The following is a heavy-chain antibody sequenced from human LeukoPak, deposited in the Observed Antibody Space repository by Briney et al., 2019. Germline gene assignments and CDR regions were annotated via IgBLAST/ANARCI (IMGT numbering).Heavy chain of an antibody. CDR3: ARDERGYYNSSGFFGAIDY. CDR1: GFTFNSYA. CDR2: IWYDGSNK. J-gene: IGHJ4*02. Sequence: GGSLRLSCAASGFTFNSYAMHWVRQAPGKGLGWVAFIWYDGSNKYYADSVRGRFTMSRDNSKNTLDLQMNSLRAEDTAVYYCARDERGYYNSSGFFGAIDYWGQGTLVTVSS. V-gene: IGHV3-33*01. D-gene: IGHD3-22*01.